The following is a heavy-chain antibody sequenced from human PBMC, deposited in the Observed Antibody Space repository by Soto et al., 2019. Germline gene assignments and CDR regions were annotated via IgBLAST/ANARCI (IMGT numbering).Heavy chain of an antibody. D-gene: IGHD4-4*01. J-gene: IGHJ6*02. CDR3: ARDSVPNTITTFYYNYGMDV. Sequence: EVQLVESGGGLAKPGGSLRLSCAASGFSFSTYSMNWVRQAPGKGLEWVSSINSSGYNHYADSLKGRFTISRDNTNNSLNRQFNRLRADDTAVYYSARDSVPNTITTFYYNYGMDVWGQGTTVTVSS. V-gene: IGHV3-21*02. CDR1: GFSFSTYS. CDR2: INSSGYN.